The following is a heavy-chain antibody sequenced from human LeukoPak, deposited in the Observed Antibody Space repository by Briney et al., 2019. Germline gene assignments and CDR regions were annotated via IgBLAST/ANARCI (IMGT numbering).Heavy chain of an antibody. CDR2: IYYSGST. J-gene: IGHJ4*02. Sequence: SETLSLTCTVSVGSISSRSYYWGWIRQPPGKGLEWIGNIYYSGSTYYNPSLKSRVTISVDTSKNQFSLKLSSVTATDTAVYYCASYQVGATSGFDYWGQGTLVTVSS. D-gene: IGHD1-26*01. CDR1: VGSISSRSYY. CDR3: ASYQVGATSGFDY. V-gene: IGHV4-39*01.